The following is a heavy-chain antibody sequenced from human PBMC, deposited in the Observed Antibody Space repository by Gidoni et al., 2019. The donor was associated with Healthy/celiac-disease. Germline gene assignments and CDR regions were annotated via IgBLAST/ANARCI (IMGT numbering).Heavy chain of an antibody. CDR2: IYHSGST. CDR3: ARLGSSGWYYFDY. CDR1: CYSISSGYY. V-gene: IGHV4-38-2*01. D-gene: IGHD6-19*01. Sequence: QVQLQESGPGLVKPPAPLSLTCPVSCYSISSGYYWGWLRQPPGKGLEWIGSIYHSGSTYYNPSLKSRVTISVDTSKNQFSLKLSSVTAADTAVYYCARLGSSGWYYFDYWGQGTLVTVSS. J-gene: IGHJ4*02.